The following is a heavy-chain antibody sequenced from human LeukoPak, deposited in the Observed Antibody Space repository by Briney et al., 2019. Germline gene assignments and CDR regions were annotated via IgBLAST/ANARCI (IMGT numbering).Heavy chain of an antibody. D-gene: IGHD3-22*01. J-gene: IGHJ4*02. CDR1: GGSFSGYY. Sequence: SQTLSLTCAVYGGSFSGYYWSWIRQPPGKGLEWIGEINHSGSTNYNPSLKSRVTISVDTSKNQFSLKLSSVTAADTAVCYCARGWGGGGYYYDYWGQGTLVTVSS. CDR2: INHSGST. V-gene: IGHV4-34*01. CDR3: ARGWGGGGYYYDY.